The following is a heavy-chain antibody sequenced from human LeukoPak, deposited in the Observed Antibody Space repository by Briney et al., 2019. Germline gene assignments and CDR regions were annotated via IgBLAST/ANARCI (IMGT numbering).Heavy chain of an antibody. CDR3: ARDVYDFWSGYYIPQIDY. D-gene: IGHD3-3*01. CDR2: ISGSGSTI. CDR1: GFTFSDYY. V-gene: IGHV3-11*04. J-gene: IGHJ4*02. Sequence: GGSLRLSCAASGFTFSDYYMSWIRQAPGKGLEWVSYISGSGSTIYYADSVKGRFTISRDNAKNSLYLQMNSLRAEDTAVYYCARDVYDFWSGYYIPQIDYWGQGTLVTVSP.